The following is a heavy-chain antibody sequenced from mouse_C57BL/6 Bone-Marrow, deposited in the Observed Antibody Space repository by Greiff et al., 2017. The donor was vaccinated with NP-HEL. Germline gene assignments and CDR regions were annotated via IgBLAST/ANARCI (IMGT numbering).Heavy chain of an antibody. V-gene: IGHV1-55*01. D-gene: IGHD1-1*01. CDR3: ARSPHYYGSSQAY. CDR2: IYPGSGST. J-gene: IGHJ3*01. CDR1: GYTFTSYW. Sequence: VQLQQPGAELVKPGASVKMSCKASGYTFTSYWITWVKQRPGQGLEWIGDIYPGSGSTNYNEKFKSKATLTVDTSSSTAYMQLSSLTSEDSAVYYCARSPHYYGSSQAYWGQGTLVTVSA.